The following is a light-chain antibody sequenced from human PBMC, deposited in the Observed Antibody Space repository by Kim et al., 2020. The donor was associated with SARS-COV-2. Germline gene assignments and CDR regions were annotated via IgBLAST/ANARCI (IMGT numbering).Light chain of an antibody. CDR3: QVWDTSTDHQV. J-gene: IGLJ1*01. CDR1: DIGYKT. Sequence: ASGTAARITCDGNDIGYKTVHWYQPKPGQAPMLVMYYDTDRPSGIPARFSGSKSGKTATLTISRVEAGDEADYYCQVWDTSTDHQVFGSGTKVTVL. CDR2: YDT. V-gene: IGLV3-21*04.